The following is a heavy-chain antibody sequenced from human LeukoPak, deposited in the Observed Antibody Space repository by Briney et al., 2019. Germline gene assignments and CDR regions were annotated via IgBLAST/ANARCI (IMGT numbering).Heavy chain of an antibody. Sequence: PGGSLRLSCAASGFTFSSYCMSWVRQAPGKGLEWVANIKRDGSEKYYVDSVKGRLTISRDNAENSLYLQMNSLRAEDTAVYYCARARDYGAGRANALDILGEGTMVTVSS. D-gene: IGHD3-10*01. J-gene: IGHJ3*02. CDR3: ARARDYGAGRANALDI. CDR1: GFTFSSYC. CDR2: IKRDGSEK. V-gene: IGHV3-7*05.